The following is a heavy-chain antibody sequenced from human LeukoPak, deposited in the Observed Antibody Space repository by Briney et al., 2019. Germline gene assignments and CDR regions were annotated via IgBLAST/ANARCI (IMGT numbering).Heavy chain of an antibody. D-gene: IGHD3-10*01. Sequence: PGGSLRLSCAASGFTFSSYSMNWVRQAPGKGLEWVSSISSSSYIYYADSVKGRFTISRDNAKNSLYLQMNSLRAEDTAVYYCARDLGRGYYYGSGSLQTYWGQGTLVTVSS. J-gene: IGHJ4*02. V-gene: IGHV3-21*01. CDR1: GFTFSSYS. CDR3: ARDLGRGYYYGSGSLQTY. CDR2: ISSSSYI.